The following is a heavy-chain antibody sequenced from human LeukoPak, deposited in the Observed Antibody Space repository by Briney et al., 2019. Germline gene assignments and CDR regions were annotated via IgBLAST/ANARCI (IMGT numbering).Heavy chain of an antibody. Sequence: ASVKVSCKASGGTFSSYAISWVRQAPGQGLEWMGGIIPIFGTANYAQKFQGRVTITADESTSTAYMELSSLRSEDTAVYYCARHLATSTGIAVAGQFDYWGQGTLVTVSS. V-gene: IGHV1-69*13. J-gene: IGHJ4*02. CDR3: ARHLATSTGIAVAGQFDY. CDR2: IIPIFGTA. CDR1: GGTFSSYA. D-gene: IGHD6-19*01.